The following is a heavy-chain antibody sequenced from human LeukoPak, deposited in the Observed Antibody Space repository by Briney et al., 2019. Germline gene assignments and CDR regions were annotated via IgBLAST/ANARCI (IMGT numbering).Heavy chain of an antibody. CDR2: IYTSGST. CDR1: GGSISSGSYY. J-gene: IGHJ3*02. D-gene: IGHD1-26*01. CDR3: ARDSVRTRGSFDI. V-gene: IGHV4-61*02. Sequence: TSQTLSLTCTVSGGSISSGSYYWSWIRQPAGKGLEWIGRIYTSGSTNYNPSLKSRVTISVDTSKNQFSLKLSSVTAADTAVYYCARDSVRTRGSFDIWGQGTMVTVSS.